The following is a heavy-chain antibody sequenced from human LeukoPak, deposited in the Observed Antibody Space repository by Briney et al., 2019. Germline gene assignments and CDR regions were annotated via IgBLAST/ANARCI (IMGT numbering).Heavy chain of an antibody. D-gene: IGHD4-17*01. V-gene: IGHV1-8*01. Sequence: ASVKVSCKASGYTFTSYDINWVRQATGQGLEWMGWMNPNSGNTGYAQKFQGRVTMTRNTSISTAYMELSSLRPEDTAVYYCARGDYGAYYFDYWGQGTLVTVSS. CDR1: GYTFTSYD. CDR2: MNPNSGNT. CDR3: ARGDYGAYYFDY. J-gene: IGHJ4*02.